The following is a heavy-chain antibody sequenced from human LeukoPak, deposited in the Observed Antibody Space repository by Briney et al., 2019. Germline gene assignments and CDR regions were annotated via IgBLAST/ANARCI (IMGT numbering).Heavy chain of an antibody. CDR1: VYTFTIYG. Sequence: GASVSVSCESSVYTFTIYGISGVRQAPGQGLVRTARANANHSNTNSAQKRQGRGTMTTDTSTCTAYMELRSLRSDDTAVYYWARDGYDFPLDYWGQGTLVTVSS. V-gene: IGHV1-18*01. D-gene: IGHD5-12*01. CDR2: ANANHSNT. CDR3: ARDGYDFPLDY. J-gene: IGHJ4*02.